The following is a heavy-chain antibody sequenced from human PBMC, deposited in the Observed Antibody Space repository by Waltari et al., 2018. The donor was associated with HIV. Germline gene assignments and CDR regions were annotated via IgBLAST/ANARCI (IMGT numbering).Heavy chain of an antibody. V-gene: IGHV3-53*01. CDR1: GLTVSSTS. J-gene: IGHJ6*02. CDR2: IYRSGSR. Sequence: EVQRVEFGGGLIEPGGSLRLTCAASGLTVSSTSVSWVRQAPGKGLKWGSVIYRSGSRYCADSVKGRFTISRDNSKNTLSLHMNSLGPEDTAVYYCARDPRSSGYYGMDVWGQGTTVTVSS. D-gene: IGHD1-26*01. CDR3: ARDPRSSGYYGMDV.